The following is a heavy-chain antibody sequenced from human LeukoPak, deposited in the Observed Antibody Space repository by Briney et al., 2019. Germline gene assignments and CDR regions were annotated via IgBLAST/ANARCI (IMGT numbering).Heavy chain of an antibody. CDR2: ITAYSGKT. D-gene: IGHD1-1*01. CDR3: ARGGSTTGMTSLDN. Sequence: ASVKVSCKTSGYTFSNYGINWVRQAPGQGLEWMGWITAYSGKTNYAQKFQGRVTMTTDTSTSTAYMELRSLRSDDTAVYYCARGGSTTGMTSLDNWGQGTLVTVSS. V-gene: IGHV1-18*01. J-gene: IGHJ4*02. CDR1: GYTFSNYG.